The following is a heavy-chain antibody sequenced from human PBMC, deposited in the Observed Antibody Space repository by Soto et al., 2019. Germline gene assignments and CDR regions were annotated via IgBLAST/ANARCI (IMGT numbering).Heavy chain of an antibody. D-gene: IGHD4-17*01. J-gene: IGHJ4*02. V-gene: IGHV4-59*08. Sequence: PSETLSLTCTVTAASVINDYWNWIRQPPGKGLEWIGFIYDSGSTSYNSSLKSRLTISVDTSKNQFSLKLSSVTAADTAVYYCARRYGTGFDYWGQGTLVTVS. CDR2: IYDSGST. CDR1: AASVINDY. CDR3: ARRYGTGFDY.